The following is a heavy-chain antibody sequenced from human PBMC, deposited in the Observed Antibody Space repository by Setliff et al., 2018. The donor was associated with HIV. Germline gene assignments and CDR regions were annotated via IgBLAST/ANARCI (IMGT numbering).Heavy chain of an antibody. Sequence: GGSLRLSCAASGFTCSGYSMNWVRQAPGKGLEWVSYISSSGSLIYYADSVKGRFTISRDNAKNSLYLQMNSLRAEDTAMYYCARDQSPTYFYDSAYRPYFDYWGQGTLVTVSS. CDR1: GFTCSGYS. D-gene: IGHD3-22*01. V-gene: IGHV3-48*01. CDR2: ISSSGSLI. CDR3: ARDQSPTYFYDSAYRPYFDY. J-gene: IGHJ4*01.